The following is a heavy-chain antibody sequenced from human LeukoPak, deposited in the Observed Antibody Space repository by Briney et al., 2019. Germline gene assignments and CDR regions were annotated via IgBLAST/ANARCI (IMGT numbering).Heavy chain of an antibody. CDR1: GFTFSSYG. D-gene: IGHD3/OR15-3a*01. J-gene: IGHJ3*02. CDR2: ISYDGSNK. CDR3: ARGDDLLQRNDALDI. Sequence: GGSLRLSCAASGFTFSSYGMHWVRQAPGKGLEWVAVISYDGSNKYYADSVKGRFIISRDNAKNSLNLQMNSLRAEDTALYYCARGDDLLQRNDALDIWGQGTMVSVSA. V-gene: IGHV3-33*05.